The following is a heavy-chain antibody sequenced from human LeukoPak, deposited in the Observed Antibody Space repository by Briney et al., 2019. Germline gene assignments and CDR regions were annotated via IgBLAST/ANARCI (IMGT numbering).Heavy chain of an antibody. CDR3: ARCVPGELSPYFDY. D-gene: IGHD3-16*02. CDR1: GGSISSGSYY. J-gene: IGHJ4*02. Sequence: SETLSLTCTVSGGSISSGSYYWSWIRQPAGKGLEWIGRIYTSGSTNYNPSLKSRVTISVDTSKNQFPLKLSSVTAADTAVYYCARCVPGELSPYFDYWGQGTLVTVSS. V-gene: IGHV4-61*02. CDR2: IYTSGST.